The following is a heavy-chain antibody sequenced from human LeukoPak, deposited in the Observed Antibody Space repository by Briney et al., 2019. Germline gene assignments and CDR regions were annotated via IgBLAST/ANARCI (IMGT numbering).Heavy chain of an antibody. CDR3: VRHLMTIFGVVIKPGPFDP. Sequence: SETLSLTCTVSGGSINNYFWSWIRQPPGEGLEWLGYVYYSGSTRYSPSLKSRVTISLDTSKNQFSLKLSSVTAADTAVYFCVRHLMTIFGVVIKPGPFDPWGQGTLVTVS. CDR1: GGSINNYF. D-gene: IGHD3-3*01. J-gene: IGHJ5*02. CDR2: VYYSGST. V-gene: IGHV4-59*08.